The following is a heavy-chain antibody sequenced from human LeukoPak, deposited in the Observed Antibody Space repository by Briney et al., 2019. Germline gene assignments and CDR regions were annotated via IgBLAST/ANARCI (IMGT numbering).Heavy chain of an antibody. Sequence: PGGSLRLSCAASGFTFSSYSMNWVRQAPGKGLEWVSYISSSSSTIYYADSVKGRFTISRDNAKNSLYLQMNSLRAEDTAVYYCARAAHGPGYYYYYYMDVWGKGTTVTVSS. D-gene: IGHD3-10*01. CDR1: GFTFSSYS. J-gene: IGHJ6*03. CDR3: ARAAHGPGYYYYYYMDV. V-gene: IGHV3-48*01. CDR2: ISSSSSTI.